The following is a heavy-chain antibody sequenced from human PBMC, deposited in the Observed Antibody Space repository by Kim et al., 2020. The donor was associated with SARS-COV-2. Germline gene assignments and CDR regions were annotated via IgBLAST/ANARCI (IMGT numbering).Heavy chain of an antibody. D-gene: IGHD2-2*01. J-gene: IGHJ4*02. CDR1: GFSLSTSGVG. Sequence: SGPTLVNPTQTLTLTCTFSGFSLSTSGVGVGWIRQPPGKALEWLALIYWDDDKRYSPSLKSRLTITKDTSKNQVVLTMTNMDPVDTATYYCALTNCSSTSCYGHFDYWGQGTLVTVSS. V-gene: IGHV2-5*02. CDR2: IYWDDDK. CDR3: ALTNCSSTSCYGHFDY.